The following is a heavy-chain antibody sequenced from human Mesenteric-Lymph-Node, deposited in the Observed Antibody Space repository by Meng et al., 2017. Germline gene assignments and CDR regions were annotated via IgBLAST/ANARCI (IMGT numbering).Heavy chain of an antibody. Sequence: GESLKISCKGSGYTFKGYWIAWVRQMPGKGLEWMGIIYPDHSDTRYSPSFQGQVMISADNTIDTAYLQWSSRKAADTAIYYCAGFGGVYFSVHYLDYWGQGTLVTVSS. CDR1: GYTFKGYW. V-gene: IGHV5-51*01. D-gene: IGHD2-8*02. J-gene: IGHJ4*02. CDR2: IYPDHSDT. CDR3: AGFGGVYFSVHYLDY.